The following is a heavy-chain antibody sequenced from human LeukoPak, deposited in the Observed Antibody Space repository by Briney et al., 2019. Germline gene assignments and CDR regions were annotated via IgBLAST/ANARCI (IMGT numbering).Heavy chain of an antibody. Sequence: PGGSLRLSCVASGFTFSNYGMHWVRQAPGKGLDWVAVIWYDGSYKYYADSGKGRFTISRENPKNTLYLQMNSLRAEDTGIYYCAKVVQYTASTGAGLDYWGQGTLVTVSS. J-gene: IGHJ4*02. CDR2: IWYDGSYK. D-gene: IGHD6-13*01. CDR1: GFTFSNYG. CDR3: AKVVQYTASTGAGLDY. V-gene: IGHV3-33*06.